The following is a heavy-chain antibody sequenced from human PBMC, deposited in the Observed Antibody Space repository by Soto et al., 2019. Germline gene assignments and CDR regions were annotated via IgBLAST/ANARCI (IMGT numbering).Heavy chain of an antibody. CDR1: EYTFTSYA. Sequence: GASVKVSCKASEYTFTSYAMHWVRQAPGQSLEWMGWINAGNGNTKYSQKFQGRVTITRDTSASTAYMELSSLRSEDTAVYYCAKDLVNDGGSSWYYYFDYWGQGTLVTVSS. CDR2: INAGNGNT. V-gene: IGHV1-3*01. D-gene: IGHD6-13*01. CDR3: AKDLVNDGGSSWYYYFDY. J-gene: IGHJ4*02.